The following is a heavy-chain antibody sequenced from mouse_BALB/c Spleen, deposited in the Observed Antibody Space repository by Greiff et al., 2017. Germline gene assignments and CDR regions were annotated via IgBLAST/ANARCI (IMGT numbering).Heavy chain of an antibody. CDR1: GFTFTDYY. CDR3: ARVYGYGVGFDY. V-gene: IGHV7-3*02. Sequence: DVKLVESGGGLVQPGGSLRLSCATSGFTFTDYYMSWVRQPPGKALEWLGFIRNKANGYTTEYSASVKGRFTISRDNSQSILYLQMNTLRAEDSATYYCARVYGYGVGFDYWGQGTTRTVSS. J-gene: IGHJ2*01. D-gene: IGHD2-2*01. CDR2: IRNKANGYTT.